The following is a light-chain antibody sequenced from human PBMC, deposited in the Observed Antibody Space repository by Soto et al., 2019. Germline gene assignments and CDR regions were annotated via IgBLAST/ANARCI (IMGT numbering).Light chain of an antibody. Sequence: DIQMTQSPSSLSASVGDRLTITCRASQGISTYLNWYQQKPGKAPKLLIYAASSLQSGVPSRFSGSGSETDFTLTISSLQPEDFATYSCQQSYSTTWTFGQGTKVDI. V-gene: IGKV1-39*01. CDR1: QGISTY. CDR2: AAS. J-gene: IGKJ1*01. CDR3: QQSYSTTWT.